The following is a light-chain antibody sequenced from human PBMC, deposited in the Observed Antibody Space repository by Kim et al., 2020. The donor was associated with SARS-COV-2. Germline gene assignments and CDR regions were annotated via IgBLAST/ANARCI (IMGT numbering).Light chain of an antibody. J-gene: IGKJ2*01. Sequence: EIVLTQSPATLSLSPGERATLSCRASQSVNSYLAWYQQKPGQAPRLLIYDVSNRATGIPARFSGGGSGTDFTLTISSLEPEDFAVYYCQQRISWPETLGQGTKLEIK. CDR3: QQRISWPET. CDR1: QSVNSY. CDR2: DVS. V-gene: IGKV3-11*01.